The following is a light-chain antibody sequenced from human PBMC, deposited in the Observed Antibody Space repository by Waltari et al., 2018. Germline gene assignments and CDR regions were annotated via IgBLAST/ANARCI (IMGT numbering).Light chain of an antibody. CDR1: QSVSGH. CDR2: WAF. CDR3: QQYYDWPPWT. V-gene: IGKV3D-15*01. Sequence: EIVMTQSPATLSVSPGERATLHCRASQSVSGHLAWYQQKPCQAPRLILPWAFTRATGMPARFSCSGSGTECCLTISSLQSEDFAIYYCQQYYDWPPWTFGQGTKVEL. J-gene: IGKJ1*01.